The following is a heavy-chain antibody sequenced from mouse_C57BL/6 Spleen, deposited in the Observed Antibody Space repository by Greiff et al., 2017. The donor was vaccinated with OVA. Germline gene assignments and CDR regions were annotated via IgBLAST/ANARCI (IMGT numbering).Heavy chain of an antibody. CDR2: IHPNSGST. CDR1: GYTFTSYW. Sequence: QVQLQQPGAELVKPGASVKLSCKASGYTFTSYWMHWVKQRPGQGLEWIGMIHPNSGSTNYNEKFKSKATLTVDKSSSTAYMQLSSLTSEDSAVYYCSYSNYEACFDYWGQGTTLTVSS. V-gene: IGHV1-64*01. J-gene: IGHJ2*01. D-gene: IGHD2-5*01. CDR3: SYSNYEACFDY.